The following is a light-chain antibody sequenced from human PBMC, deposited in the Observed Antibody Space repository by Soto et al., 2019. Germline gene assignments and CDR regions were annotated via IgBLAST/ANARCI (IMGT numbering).Light chain of an antibody. Sequence: QSVPTQPASVSGSPGQSITISCTGTTSDVGRYNYVSWYQQHPGKAPKLIIYDVSNRPSGVSNRFSGSKSGNTASLTISGLQAEDEADYYCNSYTSTSTYVFGTGTKLTVL. V-gene: IGLV2-14*01. CDR3: NSYTSTSTYV. CDR1: TSDVGRYNY. CDR2: DVS. J-gene: IGLJ1*01.